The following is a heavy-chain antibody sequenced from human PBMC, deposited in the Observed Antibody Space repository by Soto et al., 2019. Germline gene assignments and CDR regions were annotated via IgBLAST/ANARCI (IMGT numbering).Heavy chain of an antibody. CDR2: IIPIFGTA. Sequence: QVQLVQSGAEVKKPGSSVKVSCKASGGTFSSYAISWVRQAPGQGLEWMGGIIPIFGTANYAQKFQGRVTITADESTSTAYMELSSLRSEDTAVYYCARYYDFWSGYYRGVYYYGMDVWGQGTTVTVSS. CDR1: GGTFSSYA. CDR3: ARYYDFWSGYYRGVYYYGMDV. V-gene: IGHV1-69*12. D-gene: IGHD3-3*01. J-gene: IGHJ6*02.